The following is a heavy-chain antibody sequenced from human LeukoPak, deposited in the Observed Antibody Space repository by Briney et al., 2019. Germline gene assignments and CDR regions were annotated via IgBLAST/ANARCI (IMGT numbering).Heavy chain of an antibody. Sequence: ASVKVSWKASGFTFTGYYMHWVRQAPGQGLEWMGRINPNSGGTNYAQKFQGRVTMTRDTSISTAYMELSRLRSDDTAVYCCAREVYGAFDIWGQGTMVTVSS. CDR3: AREVYGAFDI. D-gene: IGHD5/OR15-5a*01. CDR2: INPNSGGT. J-gene: IGHJ3*02. V-gene: IGHV1-2*06. CDR1: GFTFTGYY.